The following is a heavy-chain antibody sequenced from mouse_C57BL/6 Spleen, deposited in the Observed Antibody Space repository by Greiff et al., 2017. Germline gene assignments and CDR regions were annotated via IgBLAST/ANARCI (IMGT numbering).Heavy chain of an antibody. J-gene: IGHJ3*01. D-gene: IGHD1-1*01. V-gene: IGHV7-3*01. CDR1: GFTFTDYY. CDR2: IRNKANGYTT. CDR3: ARDGSSYDWCAY. Sequence: EVMLVESGGGLVQPGGSLSLSCAASGFTFTDYYMSWVRQPPGKALEWLGFIRNKANGYTTEYSASVKGRFTISRDNSQSILYLQMNALRAEDSATYYCARDGSSYDWCAYWGQGTLVTVSA.